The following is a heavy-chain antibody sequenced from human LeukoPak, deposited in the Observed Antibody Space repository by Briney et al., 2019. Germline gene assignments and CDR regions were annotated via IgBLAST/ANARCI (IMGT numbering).Heavy chain of an antibody. CDR1: GGSISSYY. D-gene: IGHD1-26*01. Sequence: ASETLSLTCTVSGGSISSYYWSWIRQPPGKGLEWIGYIYYSGSTDYNPSLKSRVTLSVDTSKNQFSLKVSSVTAADTAVYYCARDIRSGSYSDFWGQGTLVTVSS. J-gene: IGHJ4*02. V-gene: IGHV4-59*12. CDR3: ARDIRSGSYSDF. CDR2: IYYSGST.